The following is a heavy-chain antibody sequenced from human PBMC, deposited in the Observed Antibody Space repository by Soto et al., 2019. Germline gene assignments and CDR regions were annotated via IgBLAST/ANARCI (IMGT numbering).Heavy chain of an antibody. V-gene: IGHV4-34*01. CDR3: ARGRTILRFLDWRVSYYYYGMDV. D-gene: IGHD3-3*01. J-gene: IGHJ6*02. Sequence: SETLSLTCAVYGGSFSGYYWSWIRQPPGKGLEWIGEINHSGSTNYNPSLKSRVTISVDTSKNQFSLKLSSVTAADTAVYYCARGRTILRFLDWRVSYYYYGMDVWGQGTTVTVSS. CDR2: INHSGST. CDR1: GGSFSGYY.